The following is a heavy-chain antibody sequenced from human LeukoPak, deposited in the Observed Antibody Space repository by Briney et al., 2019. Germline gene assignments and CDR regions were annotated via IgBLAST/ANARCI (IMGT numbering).Heavy chain of an antibody. V-gene: IGHV4-30-4*08. J-gene: IGHJ5*02. Sequence: SETLSLTCTVSGGSISSGDYYWSWIRQPPGKGLEWIGYIYYSGSTHYNPSLKSRVTISVDTSKNQFSLKLSSVTAADTAVYYSASRGRYWFDPWGQGTLVTVSS. CDR2: IYYSGST. CDR1: GGSISSGDYY. CDR3: ASRGRYWFDP.